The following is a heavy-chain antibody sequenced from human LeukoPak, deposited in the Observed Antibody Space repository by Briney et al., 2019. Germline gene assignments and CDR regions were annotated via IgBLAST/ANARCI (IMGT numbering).Heavy chain of an antibody. Sequence: GGSLRLSCAASGFTFSSYSMNWVRQAPGKGLEWVSSISSSSSYIYYADSVKGRFTISRDNAKNSLYLQMNSLRAEDTAVYYCARLSAYGDYFDYWGQGTLVTVSS. V-gene: IGHV3-21*04. CDR3: ARLSAYGDYFDY. CDR2: ISSSSSYI. CDR1: GFTFSSYS. D-gene: IGHD4-17*01. J-gene: IGHJ4*02.